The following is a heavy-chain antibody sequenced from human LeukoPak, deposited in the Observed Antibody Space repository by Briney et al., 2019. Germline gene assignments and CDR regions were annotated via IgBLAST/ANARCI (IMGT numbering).Heavy chain of an antibody. CDR3: AGGTGEGYSYGRYFFDY. V-gene: IGHV1-2*02. Sequence: ASVKVSCKASGYTFTGYYMHWVRQPPGQGLEWMGWINPNSGATNYAQQFQGRVTMTRDTSISTAYMLLSSLTSDDTAVFYCAGGTGEGYSYGRYFFDYWGQGTLVTVSS. CDR2: INPNSGAT. CDR1: GYTFTGYY. J-gene: IGHJ4*02. D-gene: IGHD5-18*01.